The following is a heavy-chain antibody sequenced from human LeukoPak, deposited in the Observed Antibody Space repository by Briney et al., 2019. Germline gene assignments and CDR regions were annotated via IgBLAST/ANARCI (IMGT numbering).Heavy chain of an antibody. Sequence: SETLSLTCTVSGGSISSSSYYWGWIRQPPGKELEWIGSIYHSGSTYYNPSLKSRVTISVDTSKNQFSLKLSSVTAADTAVYYCASVVPAAMSHWGQGTLVTVSS. CDR3: ASVVPAAMSH. J-gene: IGHJ4*02. V-gene: IGHV4-39*07. CDR1: GGSISSSSYY. CDR2: IYHSGST. D-gene: IGHD2-2*01.